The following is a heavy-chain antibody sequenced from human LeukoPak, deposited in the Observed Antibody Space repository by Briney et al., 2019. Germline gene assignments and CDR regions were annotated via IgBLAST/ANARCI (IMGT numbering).Heavy chain of an antibody. D-gene: IGHD6-19*01. J-gene: IGHJ4*02. CDR3: ARQCYSSGWYLCY. Sequence: PSETLSLTCTVSGGSISSSSYYWGWIRQPPGKGLEWIGSIYYSGSTYYNPSLKSRVTISVDTSKNQFSLKLSFVTAADTAVYYCARQCYSSGWYLCYWGQGTLVTVSS. CDR2: IYYSGST. CDR1: GGSISSSSYY. V-gene: IGHV4-39*01.